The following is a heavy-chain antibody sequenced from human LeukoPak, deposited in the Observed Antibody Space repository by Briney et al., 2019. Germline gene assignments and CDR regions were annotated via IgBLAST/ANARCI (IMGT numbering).Heavy chain of an antibody. CDR1: GGSISSHY. CDR3: ARGALDRDYDFWSGYYKYYYYYMDV. D-gene: IGHD3-3*01. CDR2: INHSGST. Sequence: SETLSLTCTVSGGSISSHYWSWIRQPPGKGLEWIGEINHSGSTNYNPSLKSRVTISVDTSKNQFSLKLSSVTAADTAVYYCARGALDRDYDFWSGYYKYYYYYMDVWGKGTTVTVSS. V-gene: IGHV4-34*01. J-gene: IGHJ6*03.